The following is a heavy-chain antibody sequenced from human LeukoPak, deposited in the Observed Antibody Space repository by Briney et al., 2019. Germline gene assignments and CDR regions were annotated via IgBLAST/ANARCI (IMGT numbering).Heavy chain of an antibody. Sequence: SETLSLTCTVSGGSISSYYWSWIRQPPGKGLEWIGYIYYSGSTNYNPSLKSRVTIPVDTSKNQFSLKLSSVTAADTAVYYCARLRWSSSWFAYFDYWGQGALISVSA. J-gene: IGHJ4*02. V-gene: IGHV4-59*08. D-gene: IGHD6-13*01. CDR3: ARLRWSSSWFAYFDY. CDR2: IYYSGST. CDR1: GGSISSYY.